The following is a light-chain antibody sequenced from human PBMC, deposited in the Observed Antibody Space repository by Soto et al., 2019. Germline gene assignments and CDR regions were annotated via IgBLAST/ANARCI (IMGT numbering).Light chain of an antibody. CDR1: QSVSSY. Sequence: DNVVTQSQANLSLSRGEGAKRSCRASQSVSSYLARYQQKPGQAPRLLIYDASNRATGIPARFSGSGSGTDFTLTISSLEPEDFAVYYCQQRSNWPPTFGQGTKVDNK. CDR2: DAS. J-gene: IGKJ1*01. CDR3: QQRSNWPPT. V-gene: IGKV3-11*01.